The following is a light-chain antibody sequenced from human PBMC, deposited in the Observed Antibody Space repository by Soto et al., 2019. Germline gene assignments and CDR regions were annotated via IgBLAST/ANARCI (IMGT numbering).Light chain of an antibody. V-gene: IGKV3-20*01. CDR3: QQYGSSSLFT. J-gene: IGKJ3*01. CDR2: GAS. Sequence: EIVLTQSPGTLSLSPGERATLSCRASQSVSSSYLAWYQHKPGQAPRLLIYGASSRATGIPDRFSGSGSGTDFSLTSSRLEPEDFAVYYCQQYGSSSLFTFGPGTKVDIK. CDR1: QSVSSSY.